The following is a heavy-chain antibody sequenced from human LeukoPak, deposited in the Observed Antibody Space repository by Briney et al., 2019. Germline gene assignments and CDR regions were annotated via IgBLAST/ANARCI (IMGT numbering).Heavy chain of an antibody. J-gene: IGHJ4*02. CDR3: ARYAWLQFSSFDY. Sequence: SETLSLTCTVSGGSISSYYWSWIRQPPGKGLEVIGYIYYSGSTNYNTSLKSPVTISVDTDKTQLSLKLSSVTAADTAVYYCARYAWLQFSSFDYWGQGTLVTVSS. D-gene: IGHD5-24*01. CDR2: IYYSGST. V-gene: IGHV4-59*01. CDR1: GGSISSYY.